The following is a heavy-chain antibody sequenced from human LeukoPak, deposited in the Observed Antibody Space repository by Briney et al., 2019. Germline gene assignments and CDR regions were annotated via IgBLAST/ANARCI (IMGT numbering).Heavy chain of an antibody. CDR1: GFTFSSYA. CDR3: ASRGTVTTTLQGAFDI. D-gene: IGHD4-17*01. Sequence: GGSLRLSCAASGFTFSSYAMSWVRQAPGKGLEWVSAISGSGGSTYYADSVKGRFTISRDNSKNTLYLQMNSLRAEDTAVYYCASRGTVTTTLQGAFDIWGQGTMVTVSS. CDR2: ISGSGGST. J-gene: IGHJ3*02. V-gene: IGHV3-23*01.